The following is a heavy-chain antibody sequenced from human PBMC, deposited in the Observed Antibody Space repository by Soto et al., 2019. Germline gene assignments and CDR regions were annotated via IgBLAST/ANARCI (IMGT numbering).Heavy chain of an antibody. CDR1: GFTFSNAW. CDR3: TTDHLGEGDIFPYYYYYMDV. CDR2: IKSKTDGGTT. Sequence: GGSLRLSCAASGFTFSNAWMSWVRQAPGKGLEWVGRIKSKTDGGTTDYAAPVKGRFTISRDDSKNTLYLQMNSLKTEDTAVYYCTTDHLGEGDIFPYYYYYMDVWGKGTTVTVSS. J-gene: IGHJ6*03. D-gene: IGHD3-9*01. V-gene: IGHV3-15*01.